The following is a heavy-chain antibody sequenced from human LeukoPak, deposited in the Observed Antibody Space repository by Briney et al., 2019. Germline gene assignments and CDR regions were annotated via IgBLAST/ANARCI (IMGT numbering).Heavy chain of an antibody. CDR3: ARGSKQWLVLVRAFDI. CDR1: GGSISSSSYY. J-gene: IGHJ3*02. D-gene: IGHD6-19*01. Sequence: PSETLSLTCTVSGGSISSSSYYWGWIRQPPGKGLEWIGSIYYSGSTYYNPSLKSRVTISVDTSKNQFSLKLSSVTAADTAVYYCARGSKQWLVLVRAFDIWGQGTMVTVSS. CDR2: IYYSGST. V-gene: IGHV4-39*07.